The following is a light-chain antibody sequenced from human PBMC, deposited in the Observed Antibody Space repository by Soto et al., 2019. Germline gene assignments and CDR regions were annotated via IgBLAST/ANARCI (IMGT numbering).Light chain of an antibody. Sequence: EIVLTQSPATLSLSPGERATLSCRASQSVSSYLAWYQQKPGQAPRLLIYDASNRATDIPARFSGSGSGTDFTLTISSLEPEDFAVYYCQQYGSSTITFGQGTRLEIK. CDR2: DAS. CDR1: QSVSSY. CDR3: QQYGSSTIT. V-gene: IGKV3-11*01. J-gene: IGKJ5*01.